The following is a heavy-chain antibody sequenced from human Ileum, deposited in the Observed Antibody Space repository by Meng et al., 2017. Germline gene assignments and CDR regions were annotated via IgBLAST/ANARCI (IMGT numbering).Heavy chain of an antibody. D-gene: IGHD3-10*01. CDR2: IWYDGSKT. Sequence: QEHLVESGGGVVQPGTSLSLSCAASGFTFKNYGMHWVRQAPGKGLEWVAVIWYDGSKTYYADSVKGRFSISRDNSKNTLYLQMNSLRAEDTAVYYCARYRSGSSDYWGPGTLVTVSS. V-gene: IGHV3-33*01. J-gene: IGHJ4*02. CDR1: GFTFKNYG. CDR3: ARYRSGSSDY.